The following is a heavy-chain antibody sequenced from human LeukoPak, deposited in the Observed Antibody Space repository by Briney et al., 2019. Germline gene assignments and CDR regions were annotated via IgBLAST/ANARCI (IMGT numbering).Heavy chain of an antibody. CDR1: GFTFSSYV. CDR3: AKDQYGGSSRGDYFNY. D-gene: IGHD4-23*01. CDR2: ISYDGSNE. Sequence: GGSLRLSCAASGFTFSSYVMHWVRQAPGKGLEWVAIISYDGSNEYYADSVKGRFTISRDNSKNTLYLQMNSLRADDTAVYYCAKDQYGGSSRGDYFNYWGQGTLVTVSS. V-gene: IGHV3-30*04. J-gene: IGHJ4*02.